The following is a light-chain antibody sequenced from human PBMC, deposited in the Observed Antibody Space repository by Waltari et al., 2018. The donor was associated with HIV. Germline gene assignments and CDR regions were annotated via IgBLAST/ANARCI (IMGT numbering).Light chain of an antibody. J-gene: IGLJ1*01. CDR2: DVN. CDR3: SSYTASNTHV. Sequence: QSALTQPASVSGSPGQSITISCTGTRSDIGIYNYVSWYQKYPGQAPKLIISDVNNLPSGVSDRFSASKSGNTASLTISALQADDEADYYCSSYTASNTHVFGSGTKVIVL. V-gene: IGLV2-14*03. CDR1: RSDIGIYNY.